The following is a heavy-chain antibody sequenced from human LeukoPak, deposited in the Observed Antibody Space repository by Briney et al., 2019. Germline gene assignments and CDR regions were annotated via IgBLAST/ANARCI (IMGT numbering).Heavy chain of an antibody. V-gene: IGHV1-2*02. CDR2: INPNRGGT. CDR1: GYTFTGYY. J-gene: IGHJ6*03. Sequence: ASVKVSCKASGYTFTGYYMHWVRQAPGQGLEWMGWINPNRGGTNYAQKFQGRVTMTRDTSISTAYMELSRLRSDDTAVYYCARDPEPFTVTTDYYYYMDVWGKGTTVTVSS. CDR3: ARDPEPFTVTTDYYYYMDV. D-gene: IGHD4-11*01.